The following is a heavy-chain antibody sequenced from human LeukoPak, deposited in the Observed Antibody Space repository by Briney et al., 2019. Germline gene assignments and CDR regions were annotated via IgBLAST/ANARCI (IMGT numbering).Heavy chain of an antibody. D-gene: IGHD6-13*01. CDR1: GGSISSYY. CDR3: ARGGSSWYGALVDYYYYYMDV. CDR2: IYYSGST. Sequence: SETLSLTCTVSGGSISSYYWSWIRQPPGKGLEWIGYIYYSGSTNYNPSLKSRVTTSVDTSKNQFSLKLSSVTAADTAVYYCARGGSSWYGALVDYYYYYMDVWGKGTTVTVSS. J-gene: IGHJ6*03. V-gene: IGHV4-59*01.